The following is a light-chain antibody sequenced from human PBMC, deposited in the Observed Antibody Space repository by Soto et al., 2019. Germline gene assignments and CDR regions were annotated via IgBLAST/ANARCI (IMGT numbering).Light chain of an antibody. CDR3: QQYGDSPRS. Sequence: IGLMQSPGTLSLSPGERATLSCRPSRSLRSDYLAWYQQKPGQAPRLLFYHASRRATGTPDRFSVSGSGTDCTLTISRLEPGDVTVYYCQQYGDSPRSFGQGTKVDIK. CDR2: HAS. CDR1: RSLRSDY. J-gene: IGKJ1*01. V-gene: IGKV3-20*01.